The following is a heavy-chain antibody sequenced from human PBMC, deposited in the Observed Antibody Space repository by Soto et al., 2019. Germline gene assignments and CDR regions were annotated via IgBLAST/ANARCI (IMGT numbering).Heavy chain of an antibody. V-gene: IGHV3-30-3*01. CDR3: AHSSRRYPYYFDY. CDR1: GFTFSSYA. CDR2: ISYDGSNK. D-gene: IGHD3-16*02. Sequence: GGSLRLSCAASGFTFSSYAMHWVRQAPGKGLEWVAVISYDGSNKYYADSVKGRFTISRDNSKNTLYLQMNSLRAEDTAVYYCAHSSRRYPYYFDYWGQGTLVTVSS. J-gene: IGHJ4*02.